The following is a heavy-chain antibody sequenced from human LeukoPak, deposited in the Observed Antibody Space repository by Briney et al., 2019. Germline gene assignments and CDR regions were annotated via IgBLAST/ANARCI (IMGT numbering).Heavy chain of an antibody. V-gene: IGHV3-7*03. J-gene: IGHJ4*02. D-gene: IGHD4-17*01. CDR1: GFSFSNYW. Sequence: GGSLRLSCAASGFSFSNYWMTWVRQAPGRGLEWVANTKQDGSERNYADSVKGRFTISRDNAQNSLYLQMNTLRVGDTAVYYCARAPTETTRLAASWGQGTLVTVSS. CDR3: ARAPTETTRLAAS. CDR2: TKQDGSER.